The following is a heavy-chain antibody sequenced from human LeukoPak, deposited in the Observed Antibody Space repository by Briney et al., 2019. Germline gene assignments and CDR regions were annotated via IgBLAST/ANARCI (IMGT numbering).Heavy chain of an antibody. V-gene: IGHV3-9*03. J-gene: IGHJ3*02. CDR1: GFTFDDYA. D-gene: IGHD5-24*01. CDR2: ISWNSGSI. Sequence: GRSLRLSCAASGFTFDDYAMHWVPQAPEKGLEWVSGISWNSGSIGYADSVKGRFTISRDNAKNSLYLQMNSLRSEDMALYYCGKGVYGYHDAFENCGQGRMVTVSS. CDR3: GKGVYGYHDAFEN.